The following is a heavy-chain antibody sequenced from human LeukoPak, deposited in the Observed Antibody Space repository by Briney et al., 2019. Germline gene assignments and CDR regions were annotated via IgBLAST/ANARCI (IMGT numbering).Heavy chain of an antibody. CDR1: GGSISSYY. CDR2: IYYSGST. CDR3: ARVPITMVRGVRYNWFDP. Sequence: PSETLSLTCTVSGGSISSYYWSWIRQPPGKGLEWIGYIYYSGSTNYNPSLKSRVTISVDTSKNQFSLKLSSVTAADTAVYYCARVPITMVRGVRYNWFDPWGQGTLVTVSS. V-gene: IGHV4-59*01. J-gene: IGHJ5*02. D-gene: IGHD3-10*01.